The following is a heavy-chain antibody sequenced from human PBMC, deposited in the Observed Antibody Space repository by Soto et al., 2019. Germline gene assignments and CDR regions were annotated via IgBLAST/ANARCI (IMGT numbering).Heavy chain of an antibody. V-gene: IGHV4-39*01. CDR1: GGSISSSSSY. D-gene: IGHD6-13*01. J-gene: IGHJ4*02. Sequence: KSSETLSLTCTVSGGSISSSSSYWGWIRQPPGKGLESIGTIYSGSTYYNPSLKSRVTISVDTSKNQFSLKLSSVAAADTAIYFCATTRGIAVGGSFDYWGQGTLVNVSS. CDR2: IYSGST. CDR3: ATTRGIAVGGSFDY.